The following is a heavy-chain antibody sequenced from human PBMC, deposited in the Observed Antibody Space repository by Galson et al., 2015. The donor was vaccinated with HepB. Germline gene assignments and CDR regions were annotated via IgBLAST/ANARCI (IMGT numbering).Heavy chain of an antibody. CDR3: ARATRYSSSVLDF. J-gene: IGHJ4*02. CDR1: GFTVSSNY. D-gene: IGHD6-6*01. V-gene: IGHV3-53*01. Sequence: SLRLSCAASGFTVSSNYMSWVRQAPGKGLEWVSVIYSGGNTYYADSVKGRFTISRDDSKNTLYLQMNSLRAEDTAVYYCARATRYSSSVLDFWGQGTLVTVSS. CDR2: IYSGGNT.